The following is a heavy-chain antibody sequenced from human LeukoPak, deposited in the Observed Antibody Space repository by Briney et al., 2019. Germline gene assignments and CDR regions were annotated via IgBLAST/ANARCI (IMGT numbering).Heavy chain of an antibody. Sequence: SETLSLTCAVSGGSISSGDYYWSWIRQPPGTGLEWIGYIYYGGSTYYNPSLKSRVTISVDTSKNQFSLKLSSVTAADTAVYYCARDLLNEGNHLDYWGQGTLVTVSS. J-gene: IGHJ4*02. CDR3: ARDLLNEGNHLDY. CDR2: IYYGGST. D-gene: IGHD4-23*01. V-gene: IGHV4-30-4*01. CDR1: GGSISSGDYY.